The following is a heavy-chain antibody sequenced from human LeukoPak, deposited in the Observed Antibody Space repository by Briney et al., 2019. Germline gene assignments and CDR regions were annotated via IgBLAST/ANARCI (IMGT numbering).Heavy chain of an antibody. V-gene: IGHV3-30*02. Sequence: GGSLRLSCAASGFTFSSYGMHWVRQAPGKGLEWVAFIRYVGSNKYYADSVKGRFTISRDNSKNTLYLQMNSLRAEDTAVYYCAKDSRYFDWLFFDYWGQGTLVTVSS. CDR3: AKDSRYFDWLFFDY. J-gene: IGHJ4*02. D-gene: IGHD3-9*01. CDR1: GFTFSSYG. CDR2: IRYVGSNK.